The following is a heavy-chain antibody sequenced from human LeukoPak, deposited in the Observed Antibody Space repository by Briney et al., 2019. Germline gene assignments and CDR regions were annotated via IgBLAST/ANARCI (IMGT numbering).Heavy chain of an antibody. J-gene: IGHJ4*02. D-gene: IGHD3-22*01. Sequence: SETLSLTCAVYGGSFSGYYWSWIRQPPGKGLEWIGEINHSGSTNYNPSLQSRVTISIDTSKNQFSLKLSSVTAADTAVYYCARQNYYDSSGYSDYWGQGTLVTVSS. CDR2: INHSGST. CDR1: GGSFSGYY. V-gene: IGHV4-34*01. CDR3: ARQNYYDSSGYSDY.